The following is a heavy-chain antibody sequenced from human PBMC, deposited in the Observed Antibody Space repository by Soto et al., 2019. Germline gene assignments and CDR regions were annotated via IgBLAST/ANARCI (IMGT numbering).Heavy chain of an antibody. CDR3: ARYYDYVWGSYRRLDY. CDR2: IIPIFGTA. Sequence: QVQLVQSGAEVKKPGSSVKVSCKASGGTFSSYAISWVRQAPGQGLEWMGGIIPIFGTANYAQKFQGRVTITADESTSTAYMELSSLRSEDTGVYYCARYYDYVWGSYRRLDYWGQGTLVTVSS. V-gene: IGHV1-69*01. J-gene: IGHJ4*02. CDR1: GGTFSSYA. D-gene: IGHD3-16*02.